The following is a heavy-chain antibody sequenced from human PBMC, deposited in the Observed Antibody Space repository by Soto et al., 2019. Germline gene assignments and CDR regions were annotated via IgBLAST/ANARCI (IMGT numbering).Heavy chain of an antibody. CDR2: ISWNSDSI. Sequence: GGSLRLSCAASGFTFDDCAMHWVRQAPGKGLEWVSGISWNSDSIGYADSVKGRFTISRDNANNSLYLQMNSLRAEDTALYYCAKAEGIAAAGYYGMDVWVQGTTGTVSS. CDR3: AKAEGIAAAGYYGMDV. CDR1: GFTFDDCA. J-gene: IGHJ6*02. D-gene: IGHD6-13*01. V-gene: IGHV3-9*01.